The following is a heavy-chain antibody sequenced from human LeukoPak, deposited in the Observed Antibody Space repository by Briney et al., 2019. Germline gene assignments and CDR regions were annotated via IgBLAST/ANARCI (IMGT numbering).Heavy chain of an antibody. CDR3: AREGPRGNSQFDY. CDR1: GFTFSSYA. D-gene: IGHD2/OR15-2a*01. Sequence: PGGSLRLSCAASGFTFSSYAMHWVRQAPGKGLEWLSQIWSDGNNKYYADTVRGRLTISRDNSKNTLYLQMNSLRAEDTAIYYCAREGPRGNSQFDYWGQGTLVTVSS. CDR2: IWSDGNNK. J-gene: IGHJ4*02. V-gene: IGHV3-33*08.